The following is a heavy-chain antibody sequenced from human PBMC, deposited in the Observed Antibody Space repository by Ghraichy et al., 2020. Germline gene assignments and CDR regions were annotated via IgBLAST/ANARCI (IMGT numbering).Heavy chain of an antibody. Sequence: SETLSLTCTVSGGSISSYYWSWIRQPPGKGLKWIGYIYYSGSTNYNPSLKSRVTISVDTSKNQFSLKLSSVTAADTAVYYCARGGADFWSGYYIPTYFDYWGQGTLVTVSS. V-gene: IGHV4-59*01. CDR1: GGSISSYY. CDR2: IYYSGST. D-gene: IGHD3-3*01. J-gene: IGHJ4*02. CDR3: ARGGADFWSGYYIPTYFDY.